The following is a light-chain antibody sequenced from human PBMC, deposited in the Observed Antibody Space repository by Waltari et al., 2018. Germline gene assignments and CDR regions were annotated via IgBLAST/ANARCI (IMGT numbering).Light chain of an antibody. V-gene: IGLV2-14*03. J-gene: IGLJ3*02. CDR1: FRADRDYNY. Sequence: QSDLTQPASVSGSLGQSITISCTAPFRADRDYNYISWYQQHPGKAPKLLFFDVANRPSGISNRFPASQSGDTASLSISGLRPEDEATYYCTSYTLLTFTWQFGGGTQLTVV. CDR3: TSYTLLTFTWQ. CDR2: DVA.